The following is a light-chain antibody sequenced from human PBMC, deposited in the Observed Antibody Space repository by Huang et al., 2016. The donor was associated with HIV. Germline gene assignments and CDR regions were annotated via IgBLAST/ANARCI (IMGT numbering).Light chain of an antibody. J-gene: IGKJ5*01. V-gene: IGKV3-15*01. CDR3: QQYNNWPPIT. Sequence: EIVMTQSPVTLSVSPGERATLSCRASQSVSSNLAWYQQKPGQAPRLLIYGASTRATGCPARFSGSGSGTEFTLTISSLQSEDFALYYCQQYNNWPPITFGQGTRLEIK. CDR2: GAS. CDR1: QSVSSN.